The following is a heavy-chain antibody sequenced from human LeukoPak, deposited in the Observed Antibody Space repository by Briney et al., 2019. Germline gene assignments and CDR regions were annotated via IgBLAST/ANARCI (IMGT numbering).Heavy chain of an antibody. CDR2: IKQDGSEK. J-gene: IGHJ6*02. CDR3: ARDWYSYYYGMDV. V-gene: IGHV3-7*01. CDR1: GFTFSSYW. D-gene: IGHD1-1*01. Sequence: GGSLRLSCAASGFTFSSYWMSWVRQAPGKGLEWVANIKQDGSEKYYVDSVMGRFTISRDNAKNSLYLQMNSLRAEDTAVYYCARDWYSYYYGMDVWGQGTTVTVSS.